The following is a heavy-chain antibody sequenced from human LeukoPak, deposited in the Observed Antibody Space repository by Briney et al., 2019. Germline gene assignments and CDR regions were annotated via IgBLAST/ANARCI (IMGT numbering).Heavy chain of an antibody. CDR2: IGTAGDT. J-gene: IGHJ3*02. V-gene: IGHV3-13*01. CDR1: GFTFSSYD. D-gene: IGHD6-19*01. Sequence: GGSLRLSCAVSGFTFSSYDMPWVRQATGKGLEWVSAIGTAGDTYYPGSVKGRFTISRENAKISLYLQMNSLRAGDTAVYYCARDPSYSSGWWGAFDIWGQGTMVTVSS. CDR3: ARDPSYSSGWWGAFDI.